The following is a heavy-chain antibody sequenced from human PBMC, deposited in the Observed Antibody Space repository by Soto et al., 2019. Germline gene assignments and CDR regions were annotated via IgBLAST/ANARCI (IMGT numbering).Heavy chain of an antibody. CDR1: GGTLSSYA. D-gene: IGHD1-20*01. CDR2: TVHITLST. J-gene: IGHJ6*04. CDR3: ARDRSGITGKTRNIYAMDV. V-gene: IGHV1-69*01. Sequence: QVQLVQSAAEVKKPGSSVRVSCKASGGTLSSYAISWVRQAPGQGLDWVGGTVHITLSTHYAQKFQGRVIITADEATNTVYMDLSSLRSEDTAVYYCARDRSGITGKTRNIYAMDVWGKGTTVTVAS.